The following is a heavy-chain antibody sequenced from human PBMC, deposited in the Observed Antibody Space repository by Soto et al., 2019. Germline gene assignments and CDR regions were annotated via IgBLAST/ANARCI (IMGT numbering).Heavy chain of an antibody. V-gene: IGHV1-46*03. CDR3: ARGGYGSWSYWYFDL. CDR1: GGTFSSYA. CDR2: INPSGGST. Sequence: ASVKVSCQASGGTFSSYAISWVRQAPGQGLEWMGIINPSGGSTSYAQKFQGRVTMTRDTSTSTVYMELSSLRSEDTAVYYCARGGYGSWSYWYFDLWGRGTLVTVSS. J-gene: IGHJ2*01. D-gene: IGHD6-13*01.